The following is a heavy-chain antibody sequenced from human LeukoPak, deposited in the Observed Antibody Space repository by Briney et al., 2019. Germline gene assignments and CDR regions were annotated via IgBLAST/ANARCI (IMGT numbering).Heavy chain of an antibody. CDR3: ARGVRIAVAGNIDY. CDR1: GFTFSSYW. Sequence: GGSLRLSCAASGFTFSSYWMSWVRQAPGKGLEWVANIKQDGSEKYYVDSVKGRFTISRDNSKNTLYLQMNSLRAEDTAVYYCARGVRIAVAGNIDYWGQGTLVTVSS. CDR2: IKQDGSEK. D-gene: IGHD6-19*01. V-gene: IGHV3-7*04. J-gene: IGHJ4*02.